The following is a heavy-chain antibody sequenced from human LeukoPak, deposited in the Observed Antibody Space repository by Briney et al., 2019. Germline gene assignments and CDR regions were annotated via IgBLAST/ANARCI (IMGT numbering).Heavy chain of an antibody. CDR2: ISPNGGRT. D-gene: IGHD1-14*01. CDR1: GFTFSTDA. V-gene: IGHV3-23*01. CDR3: AKASTVLKPIDY. Sequence: GGSLRLSCAASGFTFSTDAMTRVRQGPGKGLQWVSSISPNGGRTYYADSVKGRFTISRDNSKNRLYLQMYTLRAEDTAVYFCAKASTVLKPIDYWGQGTLVTVSS. J-gene: IGHJ4*02.